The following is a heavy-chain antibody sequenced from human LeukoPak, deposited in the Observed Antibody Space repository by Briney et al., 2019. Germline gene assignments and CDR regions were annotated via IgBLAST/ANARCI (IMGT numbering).Heavy chain of an antibody. V-gene: IGHV3-23*01. J-gene: IGHJ4*02. CDR1: GFIFRNYA. CDR2: ISANGGGT. CDR3: AKESGALGAPLYDY. D-gene: IGHD4/OR15-4a*01. Sequence: GGSLRLSCGASGFIFRNYAMSWVRQAPGEGLEWVSGISANGGGTYYADSVKGRFTISRDNSKNMLYLQMDSLRAEDTAVYYCAKESGALGAPLYDYWGQGTLVTGSS.